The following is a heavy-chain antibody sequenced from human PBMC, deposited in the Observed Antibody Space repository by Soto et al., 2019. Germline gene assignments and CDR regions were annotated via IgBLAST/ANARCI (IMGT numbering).Heavy chain of an antibody. D-gene: IGHD3-22*01. Sequence: PSETLSLTCTVSGVSISSYYWSWIRQPPGKGLEWIGYIYYSGNTNYNPSLKSRVTISVDTSKNQFSLKLSSVTAADTAVYYCARDSYDTTGGYYYWFDPWGQGTLVTVS. CDR3: ARDSYDTTGGYYYWFDP. CDR2: IYYSGNT. CDR1: GVSISSYY. V-gene: IGHV4-59*01. J-gene: IGHJ5*02.